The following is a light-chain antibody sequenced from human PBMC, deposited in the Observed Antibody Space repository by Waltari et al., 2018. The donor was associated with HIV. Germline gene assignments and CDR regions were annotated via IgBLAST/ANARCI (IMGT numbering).Light chain of an antibody. V-gene: IGKV4-1*01. CDR3: QQYGGSQT. CDR2: WAS. J-gene: IGKJ1*01. Sequence: DIVMTQSPDSLPVSLGERATINCTSSRSILHSSDNRNYLAWYQQKPRQPPKLLISWASTRESGVPDRFSGSGSGTDFTLTISRLEPEDFAVYYCQQYGGSQTFGQGTKVEIK. CDR1: RSILHSSDNRNY.